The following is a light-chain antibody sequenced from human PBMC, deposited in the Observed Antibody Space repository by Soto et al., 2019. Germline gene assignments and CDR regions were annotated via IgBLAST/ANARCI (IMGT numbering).Light chain of an antibody. J-gene: IGLJ1*01. Sequence: QSVLTQPPSASGTPGRGVTIPCSGSTSNIGSNAVSWYQQLPGTAPKLLIYSNNQRPSGVPDRFSGSKSGTSASLAISGLQSGDEADYYCAAWDDSLNGYVFGTGTKVTVL. CDR1: TSNIGSNA. CDR3: AAWDDSLNGYV. V-gene: IGLV1-44*01. CDR2: SNN.